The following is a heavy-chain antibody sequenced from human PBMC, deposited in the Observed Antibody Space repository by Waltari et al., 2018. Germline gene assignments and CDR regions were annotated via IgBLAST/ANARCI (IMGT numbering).Heavy chain of an antibody. J-gene: IGHJ3*01. CDR3: VRDGYCSGGKCPDGFDL. V-gene: IGHV3-48*04. CDR1: GFTFSTYS. Sequence: EVQLVESGGGLVQPGGSLRLSCASSGFTFSTYSMTWVRQAPGKGLEGVSYIRGSGSPIYYADSVKVRFTISRDNAKNSLFMQMNSLRTEDTAVYYCVRDGYCSGGKCPDGFDLWGQGTMVTVSS. D-gene: IGHD2-15*01. CDR2: IRGSGSPI.